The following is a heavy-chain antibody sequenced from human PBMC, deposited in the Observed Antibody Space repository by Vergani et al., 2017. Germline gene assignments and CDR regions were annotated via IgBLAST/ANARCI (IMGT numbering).Heavy chain of an antibody. CDR2: VDPEDGET. D-gene: IGHD4-17*01. CDR3: ATPQTVTTGGMEV. J-gene: IGHJ6*02. Sequence: EVQLVQSAAEVKKPGATMKISCKDSGYTFTDHYMHWVKQAPGKGLEWMGLVDPEDGETIYAEKFKGRVTIAADTSTDTAHLELSSLRSEDTAVYYCATPQTVTTGGMEVWGQGTTVIVSS. V-gene: IGHV1-69-2*01. CDR1: GYTFTDHY.